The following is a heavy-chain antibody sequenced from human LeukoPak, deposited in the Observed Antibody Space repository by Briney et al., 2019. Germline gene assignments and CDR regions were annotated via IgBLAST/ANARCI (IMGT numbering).Heavy chain of an antibody. CDR3: ARGSSNWYFDL. D-gene: IGHD2-15*01. V-gene: IGHV3-11*06. CDR2: ISSFSTYT. Sequence: GGSLRLSRAVSGFSFSDYYMSWIRQTPGKGLEWVSYISSFSTYTNYADSVKGRFPISRDNAKNSLHLQMNSLRDEDTAVYYCARGSSNWYFDLWGRGTLVTVSS. J-gene: IGHJ2*01. CDR1: GFSFSDYY.